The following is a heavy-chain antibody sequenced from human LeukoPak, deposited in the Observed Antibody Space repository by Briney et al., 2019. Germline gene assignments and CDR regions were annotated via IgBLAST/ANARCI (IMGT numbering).Heavy chain of an antibody. J-gene: IGHJ6*02. V-gene: IGHV3-23*01. D-gene: IGHD6-19*01. CDR3: ARDLDSGWTYGMDV. Sequence: GGSLRLSCAASGFTFSTYTISWVRQAPGKGLEWVSSISGSGSGTYYADSVQGRFTISRDNSQNTVYLQMSSLRAEDTAVFYCARDLDSGWTYGMDVWGQGTTVTVSS. CDR2: ISGSGSGT. CDR1: GFTFSTYT.